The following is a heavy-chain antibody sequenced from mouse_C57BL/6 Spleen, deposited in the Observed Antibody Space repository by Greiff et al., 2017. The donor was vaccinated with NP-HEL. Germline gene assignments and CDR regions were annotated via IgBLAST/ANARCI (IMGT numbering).Heavy chain of an antibody. CDR2: INPGRGGT. CDR3: ARFTTVGATRDYYAMDY. Sequence: QVQLQQSGAELVRPGTSVKVSCKASGYAFTNYLIEWVKQRPGQGLEWIGVINPGRGGTNYTEKFQGKAPLTADKSSSTAYMQLSSLTSEDSAVFFWARFTTVGATRDYYAMDYWGKGTSVTVAT. V-gene: IGHV1-54*01. D-gene: IGHD1-1*01. CDR1: GYAFTNYL. J-gene: IGHJ4*01.